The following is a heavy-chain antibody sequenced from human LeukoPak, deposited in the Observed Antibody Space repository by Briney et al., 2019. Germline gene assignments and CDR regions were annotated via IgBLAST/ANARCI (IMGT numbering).Heavy chain of an antibody. V-gene: IGHV1-46*01. D-gene: IGHD3-22*01. CDR2: INPAGGST. CDR3: ARGRGVHDSHTYDYFDY. J-gene: IGHJ4*02. Sequence: ASVKVSCKAAGYTFTDYYMHWVRQAPGQGLEGMGIINPAGGSTTYAQKFQGSRLTLTRDTSTSTVYMELSSLRSEDTAVYYCARGRGVHDSHTYDYFDYWGQGSLVTVSS. CDR1: GYTFTDYY.